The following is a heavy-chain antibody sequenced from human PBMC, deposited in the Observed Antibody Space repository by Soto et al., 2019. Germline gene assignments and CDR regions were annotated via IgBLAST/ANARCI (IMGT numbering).Heavy chain of an antibody. D-gene: IGHD6-19*01. Sequence: GESLKISCKGSGYSFTSYWIGWVRQMPGKGLEWMGIIYPGDSDTRYSPSFQGQVTISADKSISTAYLQWSSLKASDTAMYYCARLFSGIAVAGPMVNYYGMDVWGQGTTVTVS. CDR3: ARLFSGIAVAGPMVNYYGMDV. V-gene: IGHV5-51*01. J-gene: IGHJ6*02. CDR2: IYPGDSDT. CDR1: GYSFTSYW.